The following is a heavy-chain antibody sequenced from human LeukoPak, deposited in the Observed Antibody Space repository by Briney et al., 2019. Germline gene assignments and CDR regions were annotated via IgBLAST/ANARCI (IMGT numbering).Heavy chain of an antibody. Sequence: GGSLRLSCAASGFTFSDNYMTWVRQAPGKGLEWLSYISGNGGVIQYADSVKGLFTISRDNAKNLLYLQMDSLRVEDTAIYYCARDPRTVRIWGQGTLVTVSS. CDR2: ISGNGGVI. CDR1: GFTFSDNY. D-gene: IGHD1-1*01. V-gene: IGHV3-11*04. J-gene: IGHJ4*02. CDR3: ARDPRTVRI.